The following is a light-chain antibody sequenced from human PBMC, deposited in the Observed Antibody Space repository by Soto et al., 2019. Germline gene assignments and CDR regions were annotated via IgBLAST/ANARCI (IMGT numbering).Light chain of an antibody. CDR1: SRDVGAYDY. V-gene: IGLV2-14*01. CDR2: EVT. CDR3: SAYSNVRV. Sequence: QSVLTQPASVSGSLGQSITIPCTGTSRDVGAYDYVSWYQQYPGKAPKLIIYEVTNRPSGASNRFSGSKSGNTASLTISGLQAEDEADYYCSAYSNVRVFGGGTKLTVL. J-gene: IGLJ3*02.